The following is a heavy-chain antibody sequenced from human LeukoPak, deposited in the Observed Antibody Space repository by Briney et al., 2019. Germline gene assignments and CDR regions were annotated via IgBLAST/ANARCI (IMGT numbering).Heavy chain of an antibody. CDR3: ARAYVDDFWSGYLGY. D-gene: IGHD3-3*01. Sequence: GASVKVSCKASGYTFIGYYMHWVRQAPGQGLEWMGRINPDSGGTNYAQKFQGRVTMTRDTSISTAYMELSRLRSDDTAMYYCARAYVDDFWSGYLGYWGQGTLVTVSS. CDR1: GYTFIGYY. CDR2: INPDSGGT. J-gene: IGHJ4*02. V-gene: IGHV1-2*06.